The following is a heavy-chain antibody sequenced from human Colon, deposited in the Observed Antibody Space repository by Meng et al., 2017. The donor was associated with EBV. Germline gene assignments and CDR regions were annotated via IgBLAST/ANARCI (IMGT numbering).Heavy chain of an antibody. Sequence: EVQRGESGGALVQPGGSLRLSCAVSGITFSTYWMHWVRQAPGKGRGWSSRINENGGTTTYADSVRGRFTISRDNTKNTLYLEMNNLRDDDTAVYFCSRDLAGPFDDWGQGTLVTVSS. V-gene: IGHV3-74*03. CDR1: GITFSTYW. CDR2: INENGGTT. CDR3: SRDLAGPFDD. J-gene: IGHJ4*02.